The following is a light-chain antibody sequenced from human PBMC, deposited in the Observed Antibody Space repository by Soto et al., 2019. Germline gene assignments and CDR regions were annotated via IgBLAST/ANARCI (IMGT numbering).Light chain of an antibody. CDR3: SSYTSSSTVV. CDR2: DVN. J-gene: IGLJ3*02. V-gene: IGLV2-14*01. CDR1: SSDVGGYTY. Sequence: QSALTQPASVSGSPGQSITVSCTGTSSDVGGYTYVSWYQQHPGKAPKLMIFDVNSRPSGVSSRFSGSKSGNTASLTISGLQAEDEADYYCSSYTSSSTVVFGGGTSSPS.